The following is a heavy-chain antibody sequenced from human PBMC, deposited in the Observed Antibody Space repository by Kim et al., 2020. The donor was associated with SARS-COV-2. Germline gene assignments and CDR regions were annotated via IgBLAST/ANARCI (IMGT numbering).Heavy chain of an antibody. CDR1: GFTFSNAW. Sequence: GGSLRLSCAASGFTFSNAWMSWVRQAPGKGLEWVGRIKSKTDGGTTDYAAPVKGRFTISRDDSKNTLYLQMNSLKTEDTAVYYCTTGVNLLWFGELLDGEGDYYGMDVWGQGTTVTVSS. CDR2: IKSKTDGGTT. V-gene: IGHV3-15*01. J-gene: IGHJ6*02. D-gene: IGHD3-10*01. CDR3: TTGVNLLWFGELLDGEGDYYGMDV.